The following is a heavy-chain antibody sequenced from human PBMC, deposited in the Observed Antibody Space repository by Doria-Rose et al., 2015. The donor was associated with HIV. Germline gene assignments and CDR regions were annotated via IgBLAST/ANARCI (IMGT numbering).Heavy chain of an antibody. V-gene: IGHV3-13*01. D-gene: IGHD1-26*01. J-gene: IGHJ3*02. CDR2: IGNAGDT. Sequence: LSCAASGFTFSSYDMHWVRQATGKGLEWVSTIGNAGDTYYPGSVKGRFTISRENAKNSLYLQMNSLRAGDTAVYYCAREGLGATAFDIWGQGTMVTVSS. CDR1: GFTFSSYD. CDR3: AREGLGATAFDI.